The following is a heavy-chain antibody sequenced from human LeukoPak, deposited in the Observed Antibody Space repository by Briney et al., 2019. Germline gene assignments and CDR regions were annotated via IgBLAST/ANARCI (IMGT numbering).Heavy chain of an antibody. CDR3: ARAWEDCTNGVCYPPPLWV. CDR1: GYTFTNYA. D-gene: IGHD2-8*01. Sequence: ASVKVSCKASGYTFTNYAISWVRQAPGQGLEWMGWISAYTGNTDSAQKFQDRVTLTTDTSTTTAYMELRSLRSDDTAVYYCARAWEDCTNGVCYPPPLWVWGQGTLVTVSS. CDR2: ISAYTGNT. V-gene: IGHV1-18*01. J-gene: IGHJ4*02.